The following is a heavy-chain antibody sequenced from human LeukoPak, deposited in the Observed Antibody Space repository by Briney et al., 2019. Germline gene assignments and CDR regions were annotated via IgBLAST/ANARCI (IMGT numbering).Heavy chain of an antibody. V-gene: IGHV4-38-2*02. CDR2: IYHSGRT. J-gene: IGHJ6*03. CDR3: ARDARLAVAGTRFYYYYMDA. Sequence: KPSETLSLTCTVSGYSISSGYYWGWIRQPPGKGLEWIGSIYHSGRTYYNPSLKSRVTISVDTSKNQFSLKLSSVTAADTAVYYCARDARLAVAGTRFYYYYMDAWGKGTTVIVSS. CDR1: GYSISSGYY. D-gene: IGHD6-19*01.